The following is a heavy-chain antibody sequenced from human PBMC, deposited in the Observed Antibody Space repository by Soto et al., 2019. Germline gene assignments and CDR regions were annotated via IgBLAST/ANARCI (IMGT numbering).Heavy chain of an antibody. Sequence: SETLSLTCAVAGGSISSSNWWSWVRQPPGKGLEWIGEIYHSGRTNYNPSLKSRVTISVDKSKNHFSLKLSSVTAADTAVYYCTRAPYDSLTGYYNDYWGQGTLVTVSS. V-gene: IGHV4-4*02. D-gene: IGHD3-9*01. CDR3: TRAPYDSLTGYYNDY. J-gene: IGHJ4*02. CDR1: GGSISSSNW. CDR2: IYHSGRT.